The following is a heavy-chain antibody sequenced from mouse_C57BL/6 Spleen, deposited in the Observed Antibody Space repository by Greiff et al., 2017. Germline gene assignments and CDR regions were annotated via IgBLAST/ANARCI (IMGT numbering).Heavy chain of an antibody. CDR2: IDPSDSYT. CDR1: GYTFTSYW. CDR3: ARSDYSKNFDY. D-gene: IGHD2-5*01. Sequence: VQLQQPGAELVMPGASVKLSCKASGYTFTSYWMHWVKQRPGQGLEWIGEIDPSDSYTNYNQKFKGKSTLTVDKSSSTAYMQLSSLTSEDSAVYYCARSDYSKNFDYWGQGTTLTVSS. J-gene: IGHJ2*01. V-gene: IGHV1-69*01.